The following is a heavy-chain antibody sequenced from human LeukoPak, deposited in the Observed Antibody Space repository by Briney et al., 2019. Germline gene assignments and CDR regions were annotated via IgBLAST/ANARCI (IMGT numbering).Heavy chain of an antibody. D-gene: IGHD4-11*01. J-gene: IGHJ4*02. CDR3: ARETTGLARYFDY. V-gene: IGHV4-30-2*01. CDR1: GGSISSGGYS. Sequence: SETPSLTCAVSGGSISSGGYSWSWIRQPPGKGLEWIGYIYHSGSTYYNPSLKSRVTMSVDTSKNQFSLSLSSVTAADTAFYYCARETTGLARYFDYWGQGTLVTVSS. CDR2: IYHSGST.